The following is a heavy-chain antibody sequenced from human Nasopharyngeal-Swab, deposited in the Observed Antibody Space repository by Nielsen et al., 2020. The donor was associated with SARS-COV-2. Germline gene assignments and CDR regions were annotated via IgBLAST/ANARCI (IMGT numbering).Heavy chain of an antibody. CDR2: IYYSGST. Sequence: WIRQPPGKGLEWIGSIYYSGSTYYNPSLKSRVTISVDASKNQFSLKLSSVTAADTAVYYCARRPPGTGPRAFDIWGQGTMVTVSS. J-gene: IGHJ3*02. V-gene: IGHV4-39*01. CDR3: ARRPPGTGPRAFDI. D-gene: IGHD3-10*01.